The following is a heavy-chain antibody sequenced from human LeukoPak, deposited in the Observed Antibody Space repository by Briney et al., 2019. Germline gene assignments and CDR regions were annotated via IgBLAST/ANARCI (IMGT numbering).Heavy chain of an antibody. CDR3: ARTIRDFWSGYFDY. CDR1: GGSISSSSYY. D-gene: IGHD3-3*01. CDR2: IYYSGST. J-gene: IGHJ4*02. V-gene: IGHV4-39*01. Sequence: SETLSLTCTVSGGSISSSSYYWGWIRQPPGKGLEWIGSIYYSGSTYYNPSLKSRVTIPVDTSKNQFSLKLSSVTAADTAVYYCARTIRDFWSGYFDYWGQGTLVTVSS.